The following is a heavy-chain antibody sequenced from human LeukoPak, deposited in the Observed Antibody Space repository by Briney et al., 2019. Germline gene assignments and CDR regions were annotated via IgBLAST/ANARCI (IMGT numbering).Heavy chain of an antibody. V-gene: IGHV3-74*01. J-gene: IGHJ4*02. Sequence: GGSLRLSCAASGFTFSRYWMHWVRQAPGEGLVWVSNVNGEGGSTNYADSVKGRFTISRGNAKNSLFLQMNSLRAEDTAVYFCARGNIKFDYWGRGTLVTVSS. CDR2: VNGEGGST. CDR1: GFTFSRYW. CDR3: ARGNIKFDY.